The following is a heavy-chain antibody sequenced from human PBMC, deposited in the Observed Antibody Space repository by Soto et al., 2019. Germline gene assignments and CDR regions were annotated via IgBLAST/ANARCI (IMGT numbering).Heavy chain of an antibody. J-gene: IGHJ4*02. V-gene: IGHV1-18*01. CDR1: GYTLTNYA. CDR2: INTYNGNS. D-gene: IGHD2-15*01. Sequence: QVQLVQSAAEVKKPGASVKVSCKASGYTLTNYAISWVRQAPGQGPEWMGWINTYNGNSNYAQKSQGRVTMTTDTSTNTAYMELRSLTSDDTAVYYCARDCTGGSCFCIYWGQGTLVTVSS. CDR3: ARDCTGGSCFCIY.